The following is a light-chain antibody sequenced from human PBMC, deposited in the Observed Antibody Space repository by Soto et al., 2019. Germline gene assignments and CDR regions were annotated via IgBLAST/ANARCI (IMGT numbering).Light chain of an antibody. J-gene: IGKJ2*02. CDR3: LQYHTHPWT. CDR2: AAS. CDR1: HDISND. V-gene: IGKV1-17*01. Sequence: DIQMAQSPSSLSASLGDRVTITCRASHDISNDLGWYQQKPGKAPKRLIYAASNLQAGVPSRFSGSGSGTDFTLTVSRLQPEDFATYFCLQYHTHPWTFGQGTKLEI.